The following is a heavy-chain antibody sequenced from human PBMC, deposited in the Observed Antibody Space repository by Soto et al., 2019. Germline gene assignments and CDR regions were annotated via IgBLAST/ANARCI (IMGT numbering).Heavy chain of an antibody. V-gene: IGHV5-51*01. CDR2: IYPGDSDT. D-gene: IGHD5-18*01. CDR3: ARRNTAMGYYYYGMDV. Sequence: GESLKISCKGSGYSFTRYWIGWVRQMPGKGLEWMGIIYPGDSDTRYSPSFQGQVTISADKSISTAYLQWSSLKASDTAMYYCARRNTAMGYYYYGMDVWGQGTTVTVSS. J-gene: IGHJ6*02. CDR1: GYSFTRYW.